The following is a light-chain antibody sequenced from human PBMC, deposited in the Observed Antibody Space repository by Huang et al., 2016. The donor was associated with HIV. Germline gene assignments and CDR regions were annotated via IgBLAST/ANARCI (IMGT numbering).Light chain of an antibody. CDR2: GAS. J-gene: IGKJ3*01. V-gene: IGKV1-39*01. CDR1: QSVTKY. CDR3: QQSSSPPPT. Sequence: DIQMTQSPSSLSASVGDRVTITCRATQSVTKYLNWYQQKPGKAPKLLIYGASSVQTGVPSRFSGSGSGTDFTLTISSLQPEDFATYYCQQSSSPPPTFGPGTKVDIK.